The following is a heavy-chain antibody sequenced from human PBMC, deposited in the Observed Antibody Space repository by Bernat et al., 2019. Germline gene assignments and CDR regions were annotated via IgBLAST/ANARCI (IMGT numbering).Heavy chain of an antibody. Sequence: QVQLVESGGGVVQPGRSLRLSCAASGFTPSNYGMHWVRQAPGKGLEWVAVISYDGSTKSYADSVKGRFTISRDNSKNTLYLQMNSLRAEDTAVYYCDRGGYWGSYADNDYWGQGTLVAVSS. CDR3: DRGGYWGSYADNDY. D-gene: IGHD1-26*01. CDR1: GFTPSNYG. V-gene: IGHV3-30*03. CDR2: ISYDGSTK. J-gene: IGHJ4*02.